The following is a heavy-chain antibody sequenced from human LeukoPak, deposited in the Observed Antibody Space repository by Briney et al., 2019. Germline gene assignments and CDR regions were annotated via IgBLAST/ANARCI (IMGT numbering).Heavy chain of an antibody. J-gene: IGHJ4*02. D-gene: IGHD6-6*01. CDR1: GDSVSSNSAA. Sequence: SQTLSLTCAISGDSVSSNSAAWNWIRQSPSRGLEWLGRTYYRSKWYNDYAVSVKSRITINPDTSKNQFSLQLNSVTPEDTAVYYCARGFPREGAARSYYFDYWGQGTLVTVSS. CDR3: ARGFPREGAARSYYFDY. V-gene: IGHV6-1*01. CDR2: TYYRSKWYN.